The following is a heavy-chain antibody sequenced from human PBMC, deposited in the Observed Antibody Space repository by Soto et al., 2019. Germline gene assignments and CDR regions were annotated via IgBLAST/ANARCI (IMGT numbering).Heavy chain of an antibody. J-gene: IGHJ6*02. CDR3: ARDRESSSWNLFSYYYGMDV. CDR1: GFTFSSYS. D-gene: IGHD6-13*01. V-gene: IGHV3-48*02. CDR2: ISSSSSTI. Sequence: HPGGSLRLSCAASGFTFSSYSMNWVRQAPGKGLEWVSYISSSSSTIYYADSVKGRFTISRDNAKNSLYLQMNSLRDEDTAVYYCARDRESSSWNLFSYYYGMDVWGQGTTVTVSS.